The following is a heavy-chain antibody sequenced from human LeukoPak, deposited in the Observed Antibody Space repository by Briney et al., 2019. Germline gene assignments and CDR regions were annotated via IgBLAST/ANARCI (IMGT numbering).Heavy chain of an antibody. D-gene: IGHD2-15*01. CDR1: GYTFTSYG. Sequence: SVKVSCKASGYTFTSYGISWVRQAPGQGLEWMGWISAYNGNTNYAQKLQGRVTMTTDTSTSTAYMEPRSLRSDDTAVYYCARDRQRGYCSGGSCYWADAFDIWGQGTMVTVSS. V-gene: IGHV1-18*01. J-gene: IGHJ3*02. CDR2: ISAYNGNT. CDR3: ARDRQRGYCSGGSCYWADAFDI.